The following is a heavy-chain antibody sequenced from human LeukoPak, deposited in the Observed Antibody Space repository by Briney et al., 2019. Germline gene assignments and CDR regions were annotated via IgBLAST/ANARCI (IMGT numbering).Heavy chain of an antibody. J-gene: IGHJ4*02. CDR1: GLTFSTSG. CDR2: IGPTGSNR. V-gene: IGHV3-21*06. D-gene: IGHD1-14*01. CDR3: ATETNGRHYDY. Sequence: PGGSLRLSCTASGLTFSTSGFKWVRQAPGKGLEWVASIGPTGSNRYHAASIKGRFTISRDNANNFLYLQMNSLRAEDTAVYYCATETNGRHYDYWGQGTLLTVSS.